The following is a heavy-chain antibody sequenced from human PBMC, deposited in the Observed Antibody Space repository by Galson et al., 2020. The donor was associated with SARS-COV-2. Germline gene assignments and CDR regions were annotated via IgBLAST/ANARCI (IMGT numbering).Heavy chain of an antibody. J-gene: IGHJ6*02. Sequence: QLGESLKISCAASGFTFSSYGMHWVRQAPGKGLEWVAVIWYDGSNKYYADSVKGRFTISRDNSKNTLYLQMNSLRAEDTAVYYCAKDDLYYDILTGYYPRGENYYYYYGMDVWGQGTTVTVSS. CDR3: AKDDLYYDILTGYYPRGENYYYYYGMDV. CDR2: IWYDGSNK. CDR1: GFTFSSYG. V-gene: IGHV3-30*02. D-gene: IGHD3-9*01.